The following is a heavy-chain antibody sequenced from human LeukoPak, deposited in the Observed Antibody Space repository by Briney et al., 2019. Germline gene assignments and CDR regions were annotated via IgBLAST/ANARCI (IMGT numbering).Heavy chain of an antibody. V-gene: IGHV3-9*01. Sequence: PGRSLRLSCAASGFTFDDYAMHWVRQAPGKGLEWVSGISWNGGSIDYADFVKGRFTISRDNAKNSLYLQMNSLRAEDTALYYCAKDLGYSGYDSIFDYWGQGTLVTVSS. CDR2: ISWNGGSI. CDR1: GFTFDDYA. J-gene: IGHJ4*02. CDR3: AKDLGYSGYDSIFDY. D-gene: IGHD5-12*01.